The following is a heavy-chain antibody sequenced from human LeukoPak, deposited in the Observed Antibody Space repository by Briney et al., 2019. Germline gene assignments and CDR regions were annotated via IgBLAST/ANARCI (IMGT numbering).Heavy chain of an antibody. CDR2: ISSSSSYI. CDR3: AKDRRGNAPRGAFDI. D-gene: IGHD1-1*01. CDR1: GFTFSSYS. Sequence: GGSLRLSCAASGFTFSSYSMNWVRQAPGKGLEWVSSISSSSSYIYYADSVKGRFTISRDNAKNSLYLQMNSLRAEDTAVYYCAKDRRGNAPRGAFDIWGQGTMVTVSS. J-gene: IGHJ3*02. V-gene: IGHV3-21*04.